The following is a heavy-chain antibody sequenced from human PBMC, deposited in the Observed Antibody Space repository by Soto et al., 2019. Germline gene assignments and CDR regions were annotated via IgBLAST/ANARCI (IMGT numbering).Heavy chain of an antibody. CDR2: IYSSGST. Sequence: QLQLQESGPGLVKPSETLSLTXXVSGGSISSNNYWGWIRQPPGKGLEWIGTIYSSGSTYYNPSLKSRVSTSVDTPKNQFSLKLTSVTAADTAVYYXXXAXXXXXXXXXFDLWGRGTLVTVSS. V-gene: IGHV4-39*01. CDR3: XXAXXXXXXXXXFDL. CDR1: GGSISSNNY. J-gene: IGHJ2*01.